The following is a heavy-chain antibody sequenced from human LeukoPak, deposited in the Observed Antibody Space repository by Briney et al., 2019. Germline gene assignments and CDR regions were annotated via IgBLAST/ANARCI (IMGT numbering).Heavy chain of an antibody. Sequence: SQTLSLTCTVSGGSISSGGYYWTWVRQHPGKGLEWIGYIYYSGSTYYNPSLKSRLTISVDTSKNQFSLKLSSVPAADTAVYYCARSGVWLRGTTAFDYWGQGTLVTVSS. CDR3: ARSGVWLRGTTAFDY. D-gene: IGHD4-17*01. V-gene: IGHV4-31*03. J-gene: IGHJ4*02. CDR2: IYYSGST. CDR1: GGSISSGGYY.